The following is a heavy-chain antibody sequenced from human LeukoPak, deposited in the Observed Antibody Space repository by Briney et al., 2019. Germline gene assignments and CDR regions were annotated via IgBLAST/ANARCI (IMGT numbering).Heavy chain of an antibody. CDR2: INPSGGST. Sequence: ASVKVPCKASGYTFISYYIHWVRQAPGQGLEWMGIINPSGGSTRYAQKFQGRVTMTRDTSTGTIHMELSSLRSEDTAVYFCARDSGTVSDAFDIWGQGTMVTVRS. D-gene: IGHD4-11*01. CDR3: ARDSGTVSDAFDI. V-gene: IGHV1-46*01. J-gene: IGHJ3*02. CDR1: GYTFISYY.